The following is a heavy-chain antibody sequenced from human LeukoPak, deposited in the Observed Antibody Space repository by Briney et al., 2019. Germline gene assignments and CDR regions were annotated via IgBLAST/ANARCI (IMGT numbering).Heavy chain of an antibody. J-gene: IGHJ4*02. Sequence: GESLKISCAASGFAVSSNDMSWVRQAPGKGLKWVSTIYVGGRTYYADSVKGRFTISRDNSKNTLYLQMNSLRAEDTAVYYCANIDYWGQGTLVTVSS. CDR1: GFAVSSND. V-gene: IGHV3-53*01. CDR2: IYVGGRT. CDR3: ANIDY.